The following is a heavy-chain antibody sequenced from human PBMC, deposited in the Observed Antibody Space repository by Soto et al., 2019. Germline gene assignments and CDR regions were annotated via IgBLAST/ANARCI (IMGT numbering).Heavy chain of an antibody. CDR3: TRRRCTNGVCYTDY. V-gene: IGHV3-73*01. D-gene: IGHD2-8*01. Sequence: EVQLVESGGGLVQPGGSLKLSCAASGFTFSGSAMHWVRQASGKGLEWVGRIRSKANSYATAYAASVKGRFTISRDESKNTAYLQMNSLNTEETAVYYCTRRRCTNGVCYTDYWGQGTLVTVSS. J-gene: IGHJ4*02. CDR2: IRSKANSYAT. CDR1: GFTFSGSA.